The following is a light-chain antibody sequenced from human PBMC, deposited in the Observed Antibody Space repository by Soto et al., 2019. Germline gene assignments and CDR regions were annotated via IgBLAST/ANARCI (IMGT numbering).Light chain of an antibody. CDR2: DVS. V-gene: IGLV2-14*03. CDR3: SSYTSSSTVV. CDR1: SSDVGGYNY. J-gene: IGLJ2*01. Sequence: QSALTQPASVSGSPRQSITISCTGTSSDVGGYNYVSWYQHHPGKAPKLITYDVSNRPSGVSNRFSGSKSGNTASLTISGLQAEDEADYYCSSYTSSSTVVFGGGTKLTVL.